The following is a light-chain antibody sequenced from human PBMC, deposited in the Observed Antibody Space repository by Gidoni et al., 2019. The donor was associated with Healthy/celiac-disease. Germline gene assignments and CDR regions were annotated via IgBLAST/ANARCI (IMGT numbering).Light chain of an antibody. CDR2: AAS. Sequence: DIQMTQSPSSLSASVGDRVTTTCRASQSISSYLNWYQQKLGKATKLLIYAASSLQSGVPSRFSGSGSGTDFTLTISSLQPEDFATYYSQQSYSTPAPTFGGGTKVEIK. CDR1: QSISSY. CDR3: QQSYSTPAPT. J-gene: IGKJ4*01. V-gene: IGKV1-39*01.